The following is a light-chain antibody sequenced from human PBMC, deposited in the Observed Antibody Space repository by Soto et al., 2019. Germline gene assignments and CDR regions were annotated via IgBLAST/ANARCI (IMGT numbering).Light chain of an antibody. CDR2: EVS. CDR3: SSYTSSSTLGV. J-gene: IGLJ1*01. V-gene: IGLV2-14*01. Sequence: QSALTQPASVSGSPGQWITIPCIGTSSDIGGYDYVSWYQQHPGKAPKLIISEVSNRPSGVSPRFSGSKSGNTASLTISGLQAEDEADYYCSSYTSSSTLGVFGTGTKVTGL. CDR1: SSDIGGYDY.